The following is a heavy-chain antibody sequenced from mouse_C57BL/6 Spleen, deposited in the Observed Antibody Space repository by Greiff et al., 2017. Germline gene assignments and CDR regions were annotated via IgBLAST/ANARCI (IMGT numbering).Heavy chain of an antibody. CDR2: IYPSDSET. D-gene: IGHD4-1*01. V-gene: IGHV1-61*01. Sequence: QVQLQQPGAELVRPGSSVKLSCKASGYTFTSYWMDWVKQRPGQGLEWIGNIYPSDSETHYNQKFKDKATLTVDKSSSTAYMQLSSLTSEDAAVYYCARGAGTYFDYWGQGTTLTVSS. CDR3: ARGAGTYFDY. J-gene: IGHJ2*01. CDR1: GYTFTSYW.